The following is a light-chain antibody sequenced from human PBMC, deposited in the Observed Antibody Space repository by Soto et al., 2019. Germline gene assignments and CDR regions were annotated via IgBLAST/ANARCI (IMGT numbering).Light chain of an antibody. J-gene: IGKJ5*01. CDR3: KQLYSYPT. CDR2: AES. CDR1: QSIYIY. V-gene: IGKV1-9*01. Sequence: DIQITQSLCSLSASVGGRVTVTCRASQSIYIYLNWHQQKPGKPPKLLMYAESTLQSGVQSRFSGSGFGTEFTLTISNLKPEDFESYYCKQLYSYPTFGQGTRLEIK.